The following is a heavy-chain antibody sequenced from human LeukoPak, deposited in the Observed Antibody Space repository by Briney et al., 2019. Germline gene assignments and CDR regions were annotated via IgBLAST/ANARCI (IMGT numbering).Heavy chain of an antibody. J-gene: IGHJ1*01. CDR2: IYYSEST. CDR3: ARQRFGDLYAEYFQH. D-gene: IGHD3-10*01. V-gene: IGHV4-39*01. CDR1: GGAISSRRYY. Sequence: PSETLSLTCTVPGGAISSRRYYWGWIRQPTGKGLEWFGSIYYSESTYYNPSLKRRVTISVDTSKNQSSLRLTSGTAADTAVYYCARQRFGDLYAEYFQHWGQGTLVTVSS.